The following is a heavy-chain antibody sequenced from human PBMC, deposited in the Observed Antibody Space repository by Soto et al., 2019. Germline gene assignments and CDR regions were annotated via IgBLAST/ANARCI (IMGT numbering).Heavy chain of an antibody. D-gene: IGHD3-22*01. Sequence: EVQLVESGGGLVKPGGSLRLSCAGSGFTFTNAWMNWVRQAPGKGLEWVGRIKSTSDGGTTDYAAPVKGRFTVSRDDSSYTVYLQINSLKTEDTSVYYCTTAWFDSSGYYAYWGQGTLVSVSS. CDR2: IKSTSDGGTT. CDR3: TTAWFDSSGYYAY. CDR1: GFTFTNAW. V-gene: IGHV3-15*01. J-gene: IGHJ4*02.